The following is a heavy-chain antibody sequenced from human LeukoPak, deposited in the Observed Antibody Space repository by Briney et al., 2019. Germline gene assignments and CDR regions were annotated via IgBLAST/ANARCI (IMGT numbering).Heavy chain of an antibody. J-gene: IGHJ4*02. Sequence: PSETLSLTCAVSGYSISSGYYWGWIRQPPGKGLEWIGSIYHSGSTYYNPSLKSRVTISVDTSKNQFSLKLSSVTAADTAVYYRAGVGTMVRGVSDYWGQGTLVTVSS. V-gene: IGHV4-38-2*01. CDR2: IYHSGST. CDR1: GYSISSGYY. CDR3: AGVGTMVRGVSDY. D-gene: IGHD3-10*01.